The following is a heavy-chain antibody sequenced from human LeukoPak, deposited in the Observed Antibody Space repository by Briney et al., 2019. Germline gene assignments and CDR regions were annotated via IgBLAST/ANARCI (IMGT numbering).Heavy chain of an antibody. J-gene: IGHJ4*02. CDR1: GGTSSGYA. Sequence: SVKVSCKASGGTSSGYAISGVRQAPGQGLKWRGRIIPIFGTAHYAQKFQGRVTITTDESTSTAYMELSSLRSEDTAVCYCAGAQYYYDSSGYFDYWGQGTLVTVSS. V-gene: IGHV1-69*05. CDR3: AGAQYYYDSSGYFDY. CDR2: IIPIFGTA. D-gene: IGHD3-22*01.